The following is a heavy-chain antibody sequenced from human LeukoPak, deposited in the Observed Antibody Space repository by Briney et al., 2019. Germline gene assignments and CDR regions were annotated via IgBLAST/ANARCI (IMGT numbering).Heavy chain of an antibody. D-gene: IGHD6-13*01. CDR1: GYTFTGDY. Sequence: GESLKISCKGSGYTFTGDYMHWVRQAPGQGLEWMGWINPNSGGTNYAQKFQGRVTMTRDTSISTAYMELSRLRSDDTAVYYCARVPRIAAAGTSFDYWGQGTLVTVSS. V-gene: IGHV1-2*02. J-gene: IGHJ4*02. CDR3: ARVPRIAAAGTSFDY. CDR2: INPNSGGT.